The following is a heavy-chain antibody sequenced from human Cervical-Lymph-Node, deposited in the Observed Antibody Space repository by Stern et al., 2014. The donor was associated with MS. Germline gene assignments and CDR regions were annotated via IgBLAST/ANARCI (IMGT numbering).Heavy chain of an antibody. CDR2: INAANGNT. CDR3: AREVSRNYYYYGMDV. Sequence: QLVQSGAEVKKPGASVKVSCKASGYTFTNYVIHWVRQAPGERLEYMGWINAANGNTYYSEKFQGRVTIARDTSASTAYMEVSGLRYEDTGVIYCAREVSRNYYYYGMDVWGQGTTVSVSS. J-gene: IGHJ6*02. V-gene: IGHV1-3*01. CDR1: GYTFTNYV. D-gene: IGHD2-21*01.